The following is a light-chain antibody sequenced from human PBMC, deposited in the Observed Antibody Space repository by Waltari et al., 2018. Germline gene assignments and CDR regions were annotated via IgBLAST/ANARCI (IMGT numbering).Light chain of an antibody. CDR2: DNN. Sequence: QSVLTQPPSVSAAPGQKVTIPCPGTSFNLGNNYVSSYQQLPGTAPKLLIYDNNKRHSGIPDRFSGSKSGTSATLGITGLQTEDEADYYCGTWDSSLNIGVFGGGTKVTVL. CDR1: SFNLGNNY. V-gene: IGLV1-51*01. J-gene: IGLJ3*02. CDR3: GTWDSSLNIGV.